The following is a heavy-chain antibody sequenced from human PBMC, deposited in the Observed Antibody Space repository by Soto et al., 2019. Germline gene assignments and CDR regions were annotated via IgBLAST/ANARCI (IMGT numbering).Heavy chain of an antibody. CDR1: GYAFTTYG. V-gene: IGHV1-18*01. CDR3: ARGRYGDY. CDR2: ISAHNGNT. Sequence: QVHLVQSGAEVKKPGASVKVSCKGSGYAFTTYGITWVRRAPGQGLEWRGWISAHNGNTNYAQKIQGRVSVTRDASTSKAYVELRSLRSDDTAVYYCARGRYGDYWGQGALVTVCS. D-gene: IGHD1-1*01. J-gene: IGHJ4*02.